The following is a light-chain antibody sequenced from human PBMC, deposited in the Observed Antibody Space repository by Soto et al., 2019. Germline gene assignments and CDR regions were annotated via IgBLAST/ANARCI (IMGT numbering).Light chain of an antibody. J-gene: IGKJ5*01. CDR2: DPS. Sequence: EIVLTQYPGTRSLSPGERATLSCRASQRVSSYLAWYQQKPGQAPRLLIYDPSNRATGIPARFSGSGSGTDFTLTISSLEPEDFAVYYWQQRSNWPPIPFGQGTRLEIK. V-gene: IGKV3-11*01. CDR1: QRVSSY. CDR3: QQRSNWPPIP.